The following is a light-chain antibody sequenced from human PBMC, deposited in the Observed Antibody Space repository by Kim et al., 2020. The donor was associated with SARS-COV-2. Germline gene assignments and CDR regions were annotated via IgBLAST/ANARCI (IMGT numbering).Light chain of an antibody. CDR1: SSNIGINY. V-gene: IGLV1-47*01. J-gene: IGLJ3*02. Sequence: QSVLTQPPSASGTPGQRVTISCSGSSSNIGINYVYWYQQLPGTAPKLLIYRNNQRPSGVPDRFSGSKSGTSASLAISGLRSEDEADYYCAAWDDSLGGRVFGGGTQLTVL. CDR3: AAWDDSLGGRV. CDR2: RNN.